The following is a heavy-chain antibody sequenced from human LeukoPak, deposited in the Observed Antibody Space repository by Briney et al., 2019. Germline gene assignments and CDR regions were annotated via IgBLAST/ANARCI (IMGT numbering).Heavy chain of an antibody. Sequence: PGGSLRLSCAASGFTFSKYWMPWVRQAPGKGLESVSRINTDGTVTTYADSVKGRFTVSRDNADNTMFLQMNSVRDEDMAVYYCATKQWLAPPPDSWGQGTPVTVSS. CDR1: GFTFSKYW. CDR2: INTDGTVT. J-gene: IGHJ4*02. V-gene: IGHV3-74*01. D-gene: IGHD6-19*01. CDR3: ATKQWLAPPPDS.